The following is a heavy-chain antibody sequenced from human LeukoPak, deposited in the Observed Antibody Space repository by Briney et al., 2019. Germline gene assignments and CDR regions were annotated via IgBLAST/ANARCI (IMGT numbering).Heavy chain of an antibody. Sequence: GGPQRLSCAASGFTFSNYALHWVRQAPGKGLEWVAVISYDGSNKFYADSVRGRFTISRDNSKNTLFLQMNSLRPEDTAVYYCARGPDYDILADYFDYWGQGTLVTVSS. CDR1: GFTFSNYA. CDR2: ISYDGSNK. V-gene: IGHV3-30*04. CDR3: ARGPDYDILADYFDY. J-gene: IGHJ4*02. D-gene: IGHD3-9*01.